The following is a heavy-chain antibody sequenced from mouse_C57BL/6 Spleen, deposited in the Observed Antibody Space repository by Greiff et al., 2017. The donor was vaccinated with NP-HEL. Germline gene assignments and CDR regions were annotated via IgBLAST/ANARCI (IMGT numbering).Heavy chain of an antibody. J-gene: IGHJ2*01. CDR2: IDPSDSYT. CDR1: GYTFTSYW. CDR3: ARGEAAQVY. Sequence: QVQLQQPGAELVKPGASVKLSCKASGYTFTSYWMQWVKQRPGQGLEWIGEIDPSDSYTNYNQKFKGKATLTVDTSSSTAYMQLSSLTSEDSAVYYCARGEAAQVYWGQGTTLTVSS. D-gene: IGHD3-2*02. V-gene: IGHV1-50*01.